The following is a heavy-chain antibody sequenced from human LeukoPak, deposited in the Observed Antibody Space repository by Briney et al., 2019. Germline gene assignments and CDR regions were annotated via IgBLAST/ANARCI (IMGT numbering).Heavy chain of an antibody. CDR2: IYSGGST. CDR3: ARVWYCSSTTCYKGFDI. J-gene: IGHJ3*02. D-gene: IGHD2-2*02. Sequence: GGSLRLSCAASGFTVSSNYMSWVRQAPGKGLEWVSVIYSGGSTYYADSVKGRFTISRDNAKNSLYLQMNSLRAEDTAVYYCARVWYCSSTTCYKGFDIWGQGTMVTVSS. V-gene: IGHV3-66*01. CDR1: GFTVSSNY.